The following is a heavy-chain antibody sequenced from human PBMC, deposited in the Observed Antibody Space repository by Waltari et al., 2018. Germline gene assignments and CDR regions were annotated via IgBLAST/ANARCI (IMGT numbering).Heavy chain of an antibody. CDR3: AKTRYPSGWWVWDH. V-gene: IGHV3-23*01. CDR2: FGGGGDTT. D-gene: IGHD6-19*01. CDR1: GFHFSSHS. J-gene: IGHJ4*02. Sequence: EVQLLESGGGLVQPGGSLRLSCEVSGFHFSSHSMGGVLPGPGKGVEWVSGFGGGGDTTYYADSVKGRFSISRDESKNTLYLQMNSLRAEDTAVYYCAKTRYPSGWWVWDHWGQGTLVTVSS.